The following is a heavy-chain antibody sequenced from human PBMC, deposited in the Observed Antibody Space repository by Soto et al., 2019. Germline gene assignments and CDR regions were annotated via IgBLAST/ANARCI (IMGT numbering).Heavy chain of an antibody. D-gene: IGHD6-6*01. Sequence: SETLSLTCAVSVGSISSGGYSWSWIPHPPGKGLEWIGYIYHSGSTDYNPSLKSRVTISVDRSKNQFSLKLSSVTAADTAVYYCARAMKAYRSSYDDNCLAPCGPGTLVTVSS. CDR1: VGSISSGGYS. J-gene: IGHJ5*02. CDR3: ARAMKAYRSSYDDNCLAP. V-gene: IGHV4-30-2*01. CDR2: IYHSGST.